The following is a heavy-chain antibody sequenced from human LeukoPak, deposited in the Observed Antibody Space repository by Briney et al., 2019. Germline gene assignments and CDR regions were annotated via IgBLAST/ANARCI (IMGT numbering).Heavy chain of an antibody. V-gene: IGHV3-66*01. J-gene: IGHJ4*02. Sequence: GGSLRLSCAASGFSVSSNHMSWVRQAPGKGLEWVSVIYSGGNTHYADSVKGRFTISRDNSKNTLYLQMNSLRAEDKAVYYCARGIAAAGIVGVFDYWGQGTLVTVSS. CDR1: GFSVSSNH. CDR2: IYSGGNT. CDR3: ARGIAAAGIVGVFDY. D-gene: IGHD6-13*01.